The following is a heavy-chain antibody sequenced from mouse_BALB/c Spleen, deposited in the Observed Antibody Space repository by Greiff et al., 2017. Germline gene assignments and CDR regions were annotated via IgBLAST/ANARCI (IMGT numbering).Heavy chain of an antibody. Sequence: LQQPGSELVRPGASVKLSCKASGYTFTSYWMHWVKQRPGQGLEWIGNIYPGSGSTNYDEKFKSKATLTVDTSSSTAYMQLSSLTSEDSAVYYCTRDYDGFDYWGQGTTRTVSS. CDR3: TRDYDGFDY. D-gene: IGHD2-4*01. J-gene: IGHJ2*01. V-gene: IGHV1S22*01. CDR1: GYTFTSYW. CDR2: IYPGSGST.